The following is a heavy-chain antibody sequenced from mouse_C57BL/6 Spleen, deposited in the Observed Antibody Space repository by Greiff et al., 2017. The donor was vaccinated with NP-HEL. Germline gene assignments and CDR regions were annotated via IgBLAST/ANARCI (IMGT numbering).Heavy chain of an antibody. J-gene: IGHJ4*01. D-gene: IGHD2-4*01. Sequence: QVQLQQSGTELVKPGASVKLSCKASGYTFTSYWMHWVKQRPGQGLEWIGNINPSNGGTNYNEKFKSKATLTVDKSSSTAYMQLSSLTSEDSAVYYCARYDYGHYAMDYWGQGTSVTVSS. V-gene: IGHV1-53*01. CDR3: ARYDYGHYAMDY. CDR1: GYTFTSYW. CDR2: INPSNGGT.